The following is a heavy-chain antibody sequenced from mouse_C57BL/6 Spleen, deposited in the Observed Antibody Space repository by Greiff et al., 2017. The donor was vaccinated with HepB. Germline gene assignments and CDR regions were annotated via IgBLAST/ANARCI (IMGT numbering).Heavy chain of an antibody. V-gene: IGHV1-53*01. Sequence: VKLQQPGTELVKPGASVKLSCKASGYTFTSYWMHWVKQRPGQGLEWIGNINPSNGGTNYNEKFKSKATLTVDKSTSTAYMQLSSLTSEDSAIYYGASLYYYGSSYYFGYWGQGTTLTVTS. CDR3: ASLYYYGSSYYFGY. J-gene: IGHJ2*01. D-gene: IGHD1-1*01. CDR1: GYTFTSYW. CDR2: INPSNGGT.